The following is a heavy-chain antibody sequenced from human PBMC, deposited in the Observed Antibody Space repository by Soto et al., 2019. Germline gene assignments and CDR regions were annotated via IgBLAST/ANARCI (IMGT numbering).Heavy chain of an antibody. V-gene: IGHV1-18*01. J-gene: IGHJ3*01. CDR2: ISAYNGNT. CDR3: ASYLFDFWSGYNTRSLLFFNAF. CDR1: GYTFTSYG. Sequence: ASVKVSCKASGYTFTSYGISWVRQAPGPGLEWKGWISAYNGNTNYAQKLQGRVTMTTDTSTSTAYMELRSLRSDDTAVYYCASYLFDFWSGYNTRSLLFFNAF. D-gene: IGHD3-3*01.